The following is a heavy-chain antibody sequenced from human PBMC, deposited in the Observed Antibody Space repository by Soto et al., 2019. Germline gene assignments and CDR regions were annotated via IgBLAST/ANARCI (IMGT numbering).Heavy chain of an antibody. Sequence: GASVKVSCKPSGGTFSSYAISWVRQAPGQGLEWMGGIIPIFGTTNYAQKFQGRVTITADESTSTAYMELSSLRSEDTAVYYCANSQQHGYSYGFNWFDPWGQGTLVTVSS. V-gene: IGHV1-69*13. CDR1: GGTFSSYA. CDR2: IIPIFGTT. CDR3: ANSQQHGYSYGFNWFDP. J-gene: IGHJ5*02. D-gene: IGHD5-18*01.